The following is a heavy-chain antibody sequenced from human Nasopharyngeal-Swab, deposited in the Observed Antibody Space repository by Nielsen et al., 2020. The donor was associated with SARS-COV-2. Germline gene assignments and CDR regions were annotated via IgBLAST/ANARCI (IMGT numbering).Heavy chain of an antibody. CDR1: GFTFSSYA. Sequence: GGSLGLSCAASGFTFSSYAMHWVRQAPGKGLEWVAVISYDGSNKYYADSVKGRFTISRDNSRNTLYLQMNSLRAEDTAVYYCARGTGTPFDYWGQGTLVTVSS. V-gene: IGHV3-30-3*01. CDR2: ISYDGSNK. J-gene: IGHJ4*02. CDR3: ARGTGTPFDY. D-gene: IGHD2-8*02.